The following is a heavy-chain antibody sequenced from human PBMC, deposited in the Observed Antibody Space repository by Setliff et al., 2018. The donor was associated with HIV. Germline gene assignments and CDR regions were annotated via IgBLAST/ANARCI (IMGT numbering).Heavy chain of an antibody. D-gene: IGHD3-22*01. V-gene: IGHV4-34*01. Sequence: SETLSLTCAVYGESFSGYYWTWIRQTPGKGLEWIAEINHSGNTNYNPSLKSRVTISVVTSKSHFSLKMTSVTAADTALYFCARGALSLTMTKLRSFFDSWGQGTQVTVSS. CDR1: GESFSGYY. CDR3: ARGALSLTMTKLRSFFDS. J-gene: IGHJ4*02. CDR2: INHSGNT.